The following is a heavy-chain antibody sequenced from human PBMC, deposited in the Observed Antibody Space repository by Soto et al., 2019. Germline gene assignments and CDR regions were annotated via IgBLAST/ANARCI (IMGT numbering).Heavy chain of an antibody. Sequence: QVQLVQSGAEVKKPGSSVKVSCKASGGTFSSYTISWVRQAPGQGLEWMGRIIPILGIANYAQKFQGRVTITADKSTGTAYMELSSLRSEDTAVYYCARSPAMVRGVYYYGMDVWGQGTTVTVSS. CDR2: IIPILGIA. CDR1: GGTFSSYT. D-gene: IGHD3-10*01. CDR3: ARSPAMVRGVYYYGMDV. V-gene: IGHV1-69*02. J-gene: IGHJ6*02.